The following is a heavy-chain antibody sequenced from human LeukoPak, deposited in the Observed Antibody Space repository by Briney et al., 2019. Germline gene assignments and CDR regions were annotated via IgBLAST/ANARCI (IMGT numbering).Heavy chain of an antibody. CDR3: ARMGRYYYDSSGYYPHDAFDI. CDR1: GFTFSNAW. J-gene: IGHJ3*02. CDR2: IKSKTDGGTT. Sequence: GGSLRLSCAASGFTFSNAWMSWVRQAPGKGLEWVGRIKSKTDGGTTDYAAPVKGRFTISRDDSKNTLYLQMNSLRAEDTAVYYCARMGRYYYDSSGYYPHDAFDIWGQGTMVTVSS. V-gene: IGHV3-15*01. D-gene: IGHD3-22*01.